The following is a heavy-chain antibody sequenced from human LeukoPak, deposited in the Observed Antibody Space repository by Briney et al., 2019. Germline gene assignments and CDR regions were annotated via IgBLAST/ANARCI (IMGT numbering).Heavy chain of an antibody. CDR1: GFNFIKYG. CDR2: IPYDSSNK. V-gene: IGHV3-30*02. J-gene: IGHJ5*02. D-gene: IGHD6-19*01. CDR3: AREYRVAGAGGFDP. Sequence: GGSLRLSCLASGFNFIKYGMHWVRQAPGKGLEWVAFIPYDSSNKYYADSVKGRFTISRDNSKNTLYLQMNSLKAEDTAVYYCAREYRVAGAGGFDPWGQGTLVTVSS.